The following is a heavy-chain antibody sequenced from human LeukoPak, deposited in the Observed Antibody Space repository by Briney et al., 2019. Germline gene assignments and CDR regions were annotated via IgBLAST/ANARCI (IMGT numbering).Heavy chain of an antibody. V-gene: IGHV3-30-3*01. CDR3: AREWGSSSCYYYSRMDV. CDR2: MSYAGGNK. D-gene: IGHD6-13*01. J-gene: IGHJ6*02. Sequence: GGSLRLSCSASGFTFSSYAMHWVRQAPGKGVDWWGVMSYAGGNKHYADSVKGRLTISRDNSKNSLSLQLNTLSAEDTAVYYCAREWGSSSCYYYSRMDVWGQGTPVTVSS. CDR1: GFTFSSYA.